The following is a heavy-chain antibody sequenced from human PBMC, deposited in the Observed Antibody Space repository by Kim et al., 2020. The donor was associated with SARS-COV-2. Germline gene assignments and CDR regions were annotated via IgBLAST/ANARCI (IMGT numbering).Heavy chain of an antibody. J-gene: IGHJ6*02. D-gene: IGHD3-3*01. V-gene: IGHV3-7*01. CDR2: IKQDGSEK. CDR3: ARDSGRLGYDFWGPNYGMGV. Sequence: GGSLRLSCAASGFTFSSYWMSWVRQAPGKGLEWVANIKQDGSEKYYVDSVKGRFTISRDNAKNSLYLQMNSLRAEDTAVYYCARDSGRLGYDFWGPNYGMGVWGQGTTVTVSS. CDR1: GFTFSSYW.